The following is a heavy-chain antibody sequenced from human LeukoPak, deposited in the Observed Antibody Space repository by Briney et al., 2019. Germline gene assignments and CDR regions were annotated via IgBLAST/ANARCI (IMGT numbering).Heavy chain of an antibody. Sequence: GGSLRLSCAASGFTFSYHWMTWVRQAPGKGLEWVANIKNDGTVKNYVDSVKGRFTISRDNAKNSLYLQMNSLRAEDTAVYYCARGRWWTWFDPWGQGTLVTVSS. D-gene: IGHD2-8*02. CDR3: ARGRWWTWFDP. J-gene: IGHJ5*02. V-gene: IGHV3-7*03. CDR2: IKNDGTVK. CDR1: GFTFSYHW.